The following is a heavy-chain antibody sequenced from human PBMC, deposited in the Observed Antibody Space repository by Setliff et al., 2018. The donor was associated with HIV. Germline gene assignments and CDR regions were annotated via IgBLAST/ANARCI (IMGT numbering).Heavy chain of an antibody. V-gene: IGHV4-59*11. Sequence: LSLPFTVSGDFSNIQWWTWMRQSPGLGLQWIGSIHHSGSTYYDPSLKNRVTLSVDTSNNQVSLTLTSVTAADTAVYYCAKQPGGHSFFDHWGQGILVTVSS. D-gene: IGHD1-1*01. J-gene: IGHJ4*02. CDR3: AKQPGGHSFFDH. CDR1: GDFSNIQW. CDR2: IHHSGST.